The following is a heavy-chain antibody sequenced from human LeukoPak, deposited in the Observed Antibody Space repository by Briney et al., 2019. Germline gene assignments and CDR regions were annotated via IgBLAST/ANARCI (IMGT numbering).Heavy chain of an antibody. CDR3: ARTPIVVVIVDDAFDI. CDR2: IYSGGRT. J-gene: IGHJ3*02. D-gene: IGHD2-21*01. V-gene: IGHV3-66*02. CDR1: GFTVSSNY. Sequence: GGSLRLSCAASGFTVSSNYMGWVRQAPGKGLEWVSVIYSGGRTYYADSVKGRFTISRDNSKNTLYLQMNSLRAEDTAVYYCARTPIVVVIVDDAFDIWGQGTMVTVSS.